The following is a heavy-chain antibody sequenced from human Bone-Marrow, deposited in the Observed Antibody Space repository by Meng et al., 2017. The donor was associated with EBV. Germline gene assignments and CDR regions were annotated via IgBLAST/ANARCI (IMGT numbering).Heavy chain of an antibody. D-gene: IGHD3-16*01. Sequence: QVQLQQWGAGLLKPSETLSLTCTVSGGSLTTDPYYWSWIRQSPGKGLEWIGEINHSGSTNSNPSLKSRATISVDTSKNQFSLELTSVTAADTAVYHCAGGESLLGRGLYFDYWGQGTLVTVAS. CDR3: AGGESLLGRGLYFDY. CDR2: INHSGST. J-gene: IGHJ4*02. CDR1: GGSLTTDPYY. V-gene: IGHV4-34*01.